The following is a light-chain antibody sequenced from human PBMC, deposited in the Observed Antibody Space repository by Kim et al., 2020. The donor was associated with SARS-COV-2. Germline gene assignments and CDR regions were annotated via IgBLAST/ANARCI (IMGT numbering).Light chain of an antibody. Sequence: QSALTQPASVSGSPGQSITISCTGTSSDVGGYNYVSWYQQHPGKAPKLMIYDVGNRPSGVSNRFSGSKSGNTASLTISGLQAEDEADYYCSSYTSSSTPPWVFGGGTQLTVL. CDR2: DVG. V-gene: IGLV2-14*03. CDR3: SSYTSSSTPPWV. CDR1: SSDVGGYNY. J-gene: IGLJ3*02.